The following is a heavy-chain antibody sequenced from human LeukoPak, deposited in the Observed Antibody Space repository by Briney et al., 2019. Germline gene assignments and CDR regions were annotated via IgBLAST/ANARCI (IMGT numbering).Heavy chain of an antibody. Sequence: GGSLRLSCAASGFTFSHYDMHWVRQAPGKGLEWVAGIAYDGVNKYYTDSARGRLTISRDNSNNTLFLQVNSLGAEDTAVYYCAKGGTTAMVIFDYWGQGTLVTVSS. CDR3: AKGGTTAMVIFDY. CDR2: IAYDGVNK. D-gene: IGHD5-18*01. J-gene: IGHJ4*02. CDR1: GFTFSHYD. V-gene: IGHV3-30*18.